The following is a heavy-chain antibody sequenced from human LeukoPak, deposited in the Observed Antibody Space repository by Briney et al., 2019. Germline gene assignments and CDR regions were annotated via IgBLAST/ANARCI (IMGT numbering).Heavy chain of an antibody. V-gene: IGHV3-30*02. D-gene: IGHD3-22*01. Sequence: GGSLRLSCAASGFTFSSYGMHWVRQAPGKGLEWVAFIRYDGSNKYYADSVKDRFTISRDNSKNTLYLQMNSLSVEDTAVYYCARRSYYYDSSNYSPFDYWGQGTLVTVSS. CDR1: GFTFSSYG. J-gene: IGHJ4*02. CDR3: ARRSYYYDSSNYSPFDY. CDR2: IRYDGSNK.